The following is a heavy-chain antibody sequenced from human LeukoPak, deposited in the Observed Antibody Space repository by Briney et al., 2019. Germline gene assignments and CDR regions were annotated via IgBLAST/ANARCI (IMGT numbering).Heavy chain of an antibody. CDR1: GFTFSSYS. D-gene: IGHD3-3*01. CDR3: AKFLTYYDFWSGYSPGWFDP. CDR2: ISGSGGST. Sequence: GGSLRLSCAASGFTFSSYSMNWVRQAPGKGLEWVSAISGSGGSTYYADSVKGRFTISRDNSKNTLYLQMNSLRAEDTAVYYCAKFLTYYDFWSGYSPGWFDPWGQGTLVTVSS. V-gene: IGHV3-23*01. J-gene: IGHJ5*02.